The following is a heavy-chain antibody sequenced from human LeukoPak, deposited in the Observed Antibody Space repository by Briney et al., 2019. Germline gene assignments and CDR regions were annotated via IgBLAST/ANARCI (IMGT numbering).Heavy chain of an antibody. J-gene: IGHJ3*02. Sequence: PGGSLRLSRAASGFTFSSYSMNWVRQAPGKGLEWVSSISSSSSYIYYADSVKGRFTISRDNAKNSLYLQMNSLRAEDTAVYYCARVDYDILTGYGVALDIWGQGTMVTVSS. V-gene: IGHV3-21*01. CDR1: GFTFSSYS. CDR3: ARVDYDILTGYGVALDI. D-gene: IGHD3-9*01. CDR2: ISSSSSYI.